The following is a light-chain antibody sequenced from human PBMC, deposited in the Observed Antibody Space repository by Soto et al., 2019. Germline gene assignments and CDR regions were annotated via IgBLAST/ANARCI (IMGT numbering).Light chain of an antibody. CDR2: GNS. Sequence: QSVLTQPPSVSGAPGQRVTISCTGSSSNIGAGYDVHWYQQHPGTAPKLLIYGNSNRPSGVPDRFSGSKSGTSASLAITGLQAEDEDDYYCQSYDSSLSGSYVFGTGTKLTVL. V-gene: IGLV1-40*01. CDR3: QSYDSSLSGSYV. J-gene: IGLJ1*01. CDR1: SSNIGAGYD.